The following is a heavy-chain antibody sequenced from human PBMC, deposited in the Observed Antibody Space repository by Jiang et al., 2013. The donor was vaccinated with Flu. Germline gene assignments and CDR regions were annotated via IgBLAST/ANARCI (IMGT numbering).Heavy chain of an antibody. J-gene: IGHJ4*02. CDR1: GYTFTSYY. D-gene: IGHD6-19*01. CDR3: ARSGYVGYSSGWSVDY. Sequence: GAEVKKPGASVKVSCKASGYTFTSYYMHWVRQAPGQGLEWMGIINPSGGSTSYAQKFQGRVTMTRDTPTSTVYMELSSLRSEDTAVYYCARSGYVGYSSGWSVDYWGQGTLVTVSS. CDR2: INPSGGST. V-gene: IGHV1-46*01.